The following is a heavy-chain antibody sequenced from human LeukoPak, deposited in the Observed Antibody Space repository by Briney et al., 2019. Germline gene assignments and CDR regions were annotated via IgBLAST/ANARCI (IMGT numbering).Heavy chain of an antibody. CDR3: ARPHADTAMDQSAFDI. CDR2: IYPRDPDT. Sequence: GKSLKISSKGSGYSFTSYWIGCVRQLPGKGLAWMAIIYPRDPDTTYNPSFQGQVTISADKSITPPYLQWSSLKASDTAMYYCARPHADTAMDQSAFDIWGQGTMVTVSS. D-gene: IGHD5-18*01. J-gene: IGHJ3*02. CDR1: GYSFTSYW. V-gene: IGHV5-51*01.